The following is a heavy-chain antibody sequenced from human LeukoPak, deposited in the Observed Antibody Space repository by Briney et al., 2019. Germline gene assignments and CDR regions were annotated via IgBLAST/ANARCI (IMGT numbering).Heavy chain of an antibody. V-gene: IGHV3-7*03. CDR3: ARDCRPNCARQPGFDS. CDR1: GFTFSNYW. CDR2: IKQDGSDK. Sequence: PGGALRLSCAASGFTFSNYWMTWVRQAPGKGLEWVANIKQDGSDKYYVDSVKGRFTISRDNSKNSLYLQMNSLRAEDTAVYYCARDCRPNCARQPGFDSWGQGTLVTVSS. D-gene: IGHD1-1*01. J-gene: IGHJ5*01.